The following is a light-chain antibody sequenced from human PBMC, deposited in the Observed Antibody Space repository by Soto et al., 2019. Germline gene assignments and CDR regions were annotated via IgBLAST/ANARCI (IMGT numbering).Light chain of an antibody. CDR1: QSISSW. V-gene: IGKV1-5*01. CDR3: QQYGESPWT. Sequence: DIQMTQSPSTLSASVGDRVTITCRARQSISSWLAWYQQKPGKAPKLLIYDASSLESGVPSRFSGSASGTEFTRTISSLQPDDFATYYCQQYGESPWTFGQGTKVEIK. J-gene: IGKJ1*01. CDR2: DAS.